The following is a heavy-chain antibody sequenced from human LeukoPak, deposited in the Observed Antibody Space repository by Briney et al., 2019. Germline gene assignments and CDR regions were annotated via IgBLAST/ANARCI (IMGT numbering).Heavy chain of an antibody. Sequence: PSETLSLTCTVSGGSISSYYWSWIRQPPGKGLEWIGYTYYSGSTNYNPSLKSRVTISVDTSKNQFSLKLSSVTAADTAVYYCARGLIAAREYYFDSWGQGTLVTVSS. CDR2: TYYSGST. V-gene: IGHV4-59*08. CDR1: GGSISSYY. J-gene: IGHJ4*02. CDR3: ARGLIAAREYYFDS. D-gene: IGHD6-6*01.